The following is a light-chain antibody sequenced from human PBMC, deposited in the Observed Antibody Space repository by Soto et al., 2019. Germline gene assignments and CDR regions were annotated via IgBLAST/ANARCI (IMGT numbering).Light chain of an antibody. CDR3: SSYATSRSGV. Sequence: QSALTQPASVSGTPGQSITISCTGTSSDVGGYNYVSWFQQYPGKAPKLMIYEVTNRPSGVSYRFSGSKSGNTASLTISGLQAGDEADYYCSSYATSRSGVFGGGTKLTVL. J-gene: IGLJ3*02. CDR1: SSDVGGYNY. V-gene: IGLV2-14*01. CDR2: EVT.